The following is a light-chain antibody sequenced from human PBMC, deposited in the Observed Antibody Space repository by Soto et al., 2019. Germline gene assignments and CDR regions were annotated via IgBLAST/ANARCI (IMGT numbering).Light chain of an antibody. CDR1: KLGDKY. Sequence: SYELTQPPSVSVSLGQTATIACSGHKLGDKYACWYQHKPGQSPLLVIYQDVKRPSGIPERFSGSNSGDTATLTISGTQAVDEADYYCQTWDSRSVVFGGGTKLTVL. CDR3: QTWDSRSVV. J-gene: IGLJ2*01. CDR2: QDV. V-gene: IGLV3-1*01.